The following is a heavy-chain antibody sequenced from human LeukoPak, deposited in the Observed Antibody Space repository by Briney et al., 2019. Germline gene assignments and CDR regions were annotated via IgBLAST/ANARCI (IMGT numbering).Heavy chain of an antibody. J-gene: IGHJ6*03. CDR1: GGSISSSNW. V-gene: IGHV4-4*02. Sequence: SETLSLTCAVSGGSISSSNWWSWVRQPPGKGLEWIGEIYHSGSTNYNPSLKSRVTISVDTSKNQFSLKLSSVTAADTAVYYCARELPGVTMVRGVINYYYYMDVWGKGTTVTISS. CDR3: ARELPGVTMVRGVINYYYYMDV. CDR2: IYHSGST. D-gene: IGHD3-10*01.